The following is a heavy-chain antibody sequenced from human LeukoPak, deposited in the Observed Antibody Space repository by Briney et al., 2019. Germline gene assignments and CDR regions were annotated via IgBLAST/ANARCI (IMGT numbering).Heavy chain of an antibody. V-gene: IGHV4-59*01. J-gene: IGHJ4*02. D-gene: IGHD5-18*01. CDR3: ARGYSYGQLRYFDY. CDR1: GGSISSYY. Sequence: SETLSLTCTVSGGSISSYYWSWIRQPPGKGLEWIGYIYYSGSTNYNPSLKSRVTISVDTSKNQFSLKLSSVTAADTAVYYCARGYSYGQLRYFDYWDQGTLVTVSS. CDR2: IYYSGST.